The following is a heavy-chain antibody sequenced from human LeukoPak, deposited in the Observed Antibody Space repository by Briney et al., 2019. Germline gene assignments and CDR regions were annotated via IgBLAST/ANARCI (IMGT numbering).Heavy chain of an antibody. J-gene: IGHJ4*02. D-gene: IGHD6-13*01. Sequence: ASVKVSCKASGYTFTGYYMHWVRQAPGQGLEWMGWINPNSGGTNYAQKFQGRVTMTRDTSISTAYMELSRLRSDDTAVYYCARDVAAAGTRNSGRDMKYWGQGTLVTVSS. CDR1: GYTFTGYY. CDR3: ARDVAAAGTRNSGRDMKY. CDR2: INPNSGGT. V-gene: IGHV1-2*02.